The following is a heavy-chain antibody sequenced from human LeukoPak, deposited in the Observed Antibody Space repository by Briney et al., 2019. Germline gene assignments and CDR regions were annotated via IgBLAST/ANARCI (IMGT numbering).Heavy chain of an antibody. CDR3: ARHLGEWRNLLYYYGMDV. Sequence: GESLKISCKGSGYSFTSYWIGWVRQMPGKGLEWMGIIYPGDSDTRYSPSFQGQVTISADKSISTAYLQWSSLKASDTAMYYCARHLGEWRNLLYYYGMDVWGQGTTVTVSS. CDR2: IYPGDSDT. V-gene: IGHV5-51*01. J-gene: IGHJ6*02. D-gene: IGHD3-16*01. CDR1: GYSFTSYW.